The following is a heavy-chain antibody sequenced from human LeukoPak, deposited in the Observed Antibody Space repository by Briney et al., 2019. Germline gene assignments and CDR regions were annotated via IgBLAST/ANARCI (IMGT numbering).Heavy chain of an antibody. CDR2: ISSSGSTI. CDR3: ARVGDSGSQYIGGFDI. D-gene: IGHD1-26*01. V-gene: IGHV3-48*03. J-gene: IGHJ3*02. Sequence: GGSLRLSCAASGFTFSGYEMNWVRQAPGKGLEWVSYISSSGSTIYYADSVKGRFTISRDNAKNSLYLQMNSLRAEDTAVYYCARVGDSGSQYIGGFDIWGQGTMVTVSS. CDR1: GFTFSGYE.